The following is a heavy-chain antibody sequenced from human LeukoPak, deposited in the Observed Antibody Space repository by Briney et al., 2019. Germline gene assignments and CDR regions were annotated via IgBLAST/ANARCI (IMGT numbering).Heavy chain of an antibody. J-gene: IGHJ4*02. CDR2: IRQDGSDK. Sequence: GGSLRLSCAASGFTFSNHWMSWVRQAPGKGLEWVANIRQDGSDKYYVDSVKGRFTISRDNAKNSLYLQMNSLRAEDTAVYYCARDSTKTTYWGQGTRVTVSS. CDR3: ARDSTKTTY. V-gene: IGHV3-7*01. D-gene: IGHD1-1*01. CDR1: GFTFSNHW.